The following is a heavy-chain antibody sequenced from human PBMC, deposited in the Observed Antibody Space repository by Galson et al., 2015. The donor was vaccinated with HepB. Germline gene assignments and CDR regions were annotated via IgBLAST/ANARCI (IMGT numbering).Heavy chain of an antibody. D-gene: IGHD5-12*01. CDR3: ARSDSDYDLDS. CDR2: TFYRSKWHN. V-gene: IGHV6-1*01. Sequence: CAISGDSVSSTIAAWHWIRQSPSRGLEWLGRTFYRSKWHNDYAGSVKSRITIKADTSKNQLYLQLKSVTPEDTAMYYCARSDSDYDLDSWGQGTLVTVSS. J-gene: IGHJ4*02. CDR1: GDSVSSTIAA.